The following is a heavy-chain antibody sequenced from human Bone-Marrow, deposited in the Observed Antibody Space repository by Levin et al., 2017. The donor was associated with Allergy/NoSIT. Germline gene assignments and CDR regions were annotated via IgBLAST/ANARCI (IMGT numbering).Heavy chain of an antibody. CDR1: GFSLSTSGMC. V-gene: IGHV2-70*11. D-gene: IGHD2/OR15-2a*01. CDR3: ARIRIEPGTLFDY. Sequence: SQTLSLTCTFSGFSLSTSGMCVSWIRQPPGKALEWLARIDWDDDKYYSTSLKTRLTISKDTSKNQVVLTMTNMDPVDTATYYCARIRIEPGTLFDYWGQGTLVTVAS. CDR2: IDWDDDK. J-gene: IGHJ4*02.